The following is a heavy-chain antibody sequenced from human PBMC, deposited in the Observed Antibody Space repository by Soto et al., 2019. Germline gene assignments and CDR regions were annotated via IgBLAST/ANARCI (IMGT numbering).Heavy chain of an antibody. J-gene: IGHJ4*02. Sequence: EVQLLESGGGLVQPGGSLRLSCAASGFTFSSYAMSWVRQAPGKGLEWVSAISGSGVSTYYADSVKGRFTIARDNSKNTLYLQMNSLRAEDTAVYYCAKEHHYRSSWSEFDYWGQGTLVTVSS. D-gene: IGHD6-13*01. CDR2: ISGSGVST. CDR1: GFTFSSYA. CDR3: AKEHHYRSSWSEFDY. V-gene: IGHV3-23*01.